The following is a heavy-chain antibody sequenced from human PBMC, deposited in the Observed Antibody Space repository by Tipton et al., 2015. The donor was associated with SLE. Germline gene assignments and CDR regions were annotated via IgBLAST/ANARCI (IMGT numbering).Heavy chain of an antibody. V-gene: IGHV4-59*11. Sequence: LRLSCTVSGGSISSHYWSWIRQPPGKGLEWIGYIYYSGSTNYNPSLKSRVTISVDTSKNQFSLKLRSVTAADTAVYYCARSRYGTFDYWGQGTLVTVSS. CDR1: GGSISSHY. D-gene: IGHD5-18*01. CDR2: IYYSGST. CDR3: ARSRYGTFDY. J-gene: IGHJ4*02.